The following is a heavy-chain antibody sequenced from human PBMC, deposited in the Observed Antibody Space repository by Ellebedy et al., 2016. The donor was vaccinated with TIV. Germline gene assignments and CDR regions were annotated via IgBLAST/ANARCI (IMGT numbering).Heavy chain of an antibody. CDR1: GFTFSSYA. CDR3: ARSTYYDIRARWFDP. V-gene: IGHV3-23*01. J-gene: IGHJ5*02. CDR2: ISGSGGST. D-gene: IGHD3-9*01. Sequence: GESLKISCAASGFTFSSYAMSWVHQAPGKGLEWVSAISGSGGSTYYADSVKGRFTISRDNSKNTLYLQMNSLRAEDTAVYYCARSTYYDIRARWFDPWGQGTLVTVSS.